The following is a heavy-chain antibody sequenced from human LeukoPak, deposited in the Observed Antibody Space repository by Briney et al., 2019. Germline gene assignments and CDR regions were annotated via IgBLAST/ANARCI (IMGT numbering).Heavy chain of an antibody. CDR1: GFTFSSYG. V-gene: IGHV3-33*06. Sequence: GRSLRLSCAASGFTFSSYGMHWVRQAPGKGLEWVAVIWYDGSNKYYADSVKGRFTISRDNSKNTLYLQMNSLRAEDTAVYYCAKGRYTAMSYFDYWGQGTLVTVPS. CDR2: IWYDGSNK. J-gene: IGHJ4*02. CDR3: AKGRYTAMSYFDY. D-gene: IGHD5-18*01.